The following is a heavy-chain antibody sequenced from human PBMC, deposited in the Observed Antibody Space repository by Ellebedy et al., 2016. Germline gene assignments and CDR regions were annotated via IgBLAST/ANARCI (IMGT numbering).Heavy chain of an antibody. CDR3: AKHETDGDYYFDL. CDR1: GFTFKTYV. V-gene: IGHV3-23*01. Sequence: GESLKISXAASGFTFKTYVMCWVRQAPGEGLEWVSTLSGSGPKTYYADSVQGRFTISRDNSKSTLYLQMNSLRAEDTAVYYCAKHETDGDYYFDLWGRGTLVTVSS. J-gene: IGHJ2*01. CDR2: LSGSGPKT. D-gene: IGHD2-21*01.